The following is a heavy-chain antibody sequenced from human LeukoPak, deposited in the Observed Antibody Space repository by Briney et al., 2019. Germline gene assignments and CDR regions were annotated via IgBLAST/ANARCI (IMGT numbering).Heavy chain of an antibody. CDR3: ARARYSGYDY. D-gene: IGHD5-12*01. V-gene: IGHV4-59*01. CDR1: GGSISNFY. Sequence: PSETLSLTCSDLGGSISNFYWSWIRQPPGKGLEWIGYIHYSGSTNYNPSLNCRVTISVDTSMHQFSLKFNSVTSEATAGPCFARARYSGYDYWGQGTLVTVSS. CDR2: IHYSGST. J-gene: IGHJ4*02.